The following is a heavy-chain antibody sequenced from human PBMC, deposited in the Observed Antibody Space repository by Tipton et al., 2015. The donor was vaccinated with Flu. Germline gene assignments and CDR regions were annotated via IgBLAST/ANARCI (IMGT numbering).Heavy chain of an antibody. V-gene: IGHV4-38-2*01. CDR3: ARRDYSNYVSVPKNWFDS. Sequence: TLSLTCSVSGDSIASDYYWAWVRQPPGKGLEWIGNVHRQGTTYYSPSLRSRVAIEVDRSKNQFSLRVNSVTAADTAVYFCARRDYSNYVSVPKNWFDSWGRGILVTVSS. J-gene: IGHJ5*01. CDR1: GDSIASDYY. D-gene: IGHD4-11*01. CDR2: VHRQGTT.